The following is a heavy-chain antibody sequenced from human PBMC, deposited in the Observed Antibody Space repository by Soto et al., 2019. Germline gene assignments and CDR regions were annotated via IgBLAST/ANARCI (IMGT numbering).Heavy chain of an antibody. CDR3: ATLWGQD. CDR2: IYYTGST. CDR1: GGSISSSSYS. J-gene: IGHJ4*02. D-gene: IGHD3-10*01. V-gene: IGHV4-39*01. Sequence: QLQLQESGPGLVKPSETLSLTCTVSGGSISSSSYSWGWIRQPPGKGLEWIGRIYYTGSTYYNPSLKSRVTISADTSKKQFSLKLSSVTAADTAVYYCATLWGQDWGQGTLVTVSA.